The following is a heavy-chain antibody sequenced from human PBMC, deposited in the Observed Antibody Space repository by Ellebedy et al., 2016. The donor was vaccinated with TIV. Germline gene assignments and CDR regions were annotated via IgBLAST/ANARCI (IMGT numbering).Heavy chain of an antibody. J-gene: IGHJ4*02. D-gene: IGHD1-26*01. CDR1: GYTFAGYY. CDR3: VSVGATAGVDK. V-gene: IGHV1-2*02. Sequence: AASVKVSCKTSGYTFAGYYIHWVRQAPGQGLEWMGWINPNSGGTNYAQKFQGRVTMTRDTSISTGYMDLSSLRSDDTAVYYCVSVGATAGVDKWGQGTLVTVSS. CDR2: INPNSGGT.